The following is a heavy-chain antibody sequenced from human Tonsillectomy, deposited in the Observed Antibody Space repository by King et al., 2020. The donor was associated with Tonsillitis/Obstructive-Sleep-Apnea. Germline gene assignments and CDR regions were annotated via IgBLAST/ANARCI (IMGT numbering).Heavy chain of an antibody. D-gene: IGHD6-13*01. V-gene: IGHV3-53*01. CDR3: ARDARYSSNWYAAFDI. CDR2: LYSGGST. J-gene: IGHJ3*02. CDR1: GFTVSSNY. Sequence: VQLVESGGGLIQPGGSLRLSCAASGFTVSSNYMSWVRQAPGKGLEWVSVLYSGGSTYYADSLQGRFTISRDNSKNTVYLQMNSVRAEDTAVYYCARDARYSSNWYAAFDIWGQGTMVTVS.